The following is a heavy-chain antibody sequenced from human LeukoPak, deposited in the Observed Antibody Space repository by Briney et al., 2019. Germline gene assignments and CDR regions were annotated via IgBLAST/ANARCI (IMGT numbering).Heavy chain of an antibody. D-gene: IGHD5-24*01. CDR1: GFSFSRYR. V-gene: IGHV3-21*01. J-gene: IGHJ4*02. Sequence: KPGGSLTLSCAASGFSFSRYRMNWVRQAPGKGLEWISSISSNGDYIYYGHSVKGRFTMSRDNAKNSLYLQLSTVRAEDTSLYYCARAREHNRVRWLSHSWREGTLASVPS. CDR2: ISSNGDYI. CDR3: ARAREHNRVRWLSHS.